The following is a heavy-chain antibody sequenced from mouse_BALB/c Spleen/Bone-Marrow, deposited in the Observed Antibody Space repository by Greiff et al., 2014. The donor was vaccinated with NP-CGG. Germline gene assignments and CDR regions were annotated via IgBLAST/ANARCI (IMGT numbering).Heavy chain of an antibody. CDR3: ARWGRYDWYFDV. J-gene: IGHJ1*01. Sequence: VQLQQSGPELVKPGASVKMPCKASGYTFTSYIMHWVRQKPGQGLEWIGYIHPYNDDSKFNEKFEGKATLTSDKSSNTAYMELSSLTSEGSAVYYCARWGRYDWYFDVWGAGTTVTVSS. CDR2: IHPYNDDS. V-gene: IGHV1-14*01. CDR1: GYTFTSYI. D-gene: IGHD2-14*01.